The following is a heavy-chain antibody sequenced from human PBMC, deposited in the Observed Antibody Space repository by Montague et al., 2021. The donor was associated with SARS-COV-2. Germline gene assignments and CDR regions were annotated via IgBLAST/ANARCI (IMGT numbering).Heavy chain of an antibody. V-gene: IGHV4-34*01. CDR1: GTSFSGYY. J-gene: IGHJ6*03. Sequence: ETLSLTCAVHGTSFSGYYWNWIRQPPGKGLEWIGEINHGGSTKYSPSLKSRVTISADTSKNQFSLKLTSVAAADTAVYYCARLGDGVVPSPILGVGPYYSYYYMDVWGKGTTVTVSS. CDR3: ARLGDGVVPSPILGVGPYYSYYYMDV. CDR2: INHGGST. D-gene: IGHD3-10*01.